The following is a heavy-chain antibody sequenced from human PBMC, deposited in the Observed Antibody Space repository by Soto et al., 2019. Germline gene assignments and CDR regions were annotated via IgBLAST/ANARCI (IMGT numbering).Heavy chain of an antibody. CDR1: GGTFSSYA. D-gene: IGHD6-13*01. CDR3: ARVARPTASSWYYYGMDV. J-gene: IGHJ6*02. CDR2: IIPIFGTA. V-gene: IGHV1-69*13. Sequence: SVKVSCKASGGTFSSYAISWVRQAPGQGLEWMGGIIPIFGTANYAQKFQGRVTITADESTSTAYTELSSLRSEDTAVYYCARVARPTASSWYYYGMDVWGQGTTVTVSS.